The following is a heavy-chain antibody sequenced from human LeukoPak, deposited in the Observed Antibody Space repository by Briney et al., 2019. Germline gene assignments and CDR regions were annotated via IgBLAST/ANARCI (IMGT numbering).Heavy chain of an antibody. V-gene: IGHV4-31*03. CDR3: ARTLARSTPGTHYPNWFDS. CDR2: VYNTGTT. J-gene: IGHJ5*01. Sequence: SETLSLTCTVSGGSISSTSYYWGWIRQPPGKGLEWLGCVYNTGTTFYNPSLESRITVSLDTSGNQFSLRLASLTDADTALYYCARTLARSTPGTHYPNWFDSWGQGTQVTVSS. D-gene: IGHD3-10*01. CDR1: GGSISSTSYY.